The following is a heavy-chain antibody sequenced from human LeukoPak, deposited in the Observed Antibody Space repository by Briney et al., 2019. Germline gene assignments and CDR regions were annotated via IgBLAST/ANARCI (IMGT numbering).Heavy chain of an antibody. J-gene: IGHJ4*02. Sequence: ASVKVSCKASGGTFSSYAISWVRQAPGQGLEWMGGIIPTFGTANYAQKFQGRVTITADESTSTAYMELSSLRSEDTAVYYCARDPPGYYGSGPIEAWGQGTLVTVSS. CDR1: GGTFSSYA. D-gene: IGHD3-10*01. CDR3: ARDPPGYYGSGPIEA. V-gene: IGHV1-69*13. CDR2: IIPTFGTA.